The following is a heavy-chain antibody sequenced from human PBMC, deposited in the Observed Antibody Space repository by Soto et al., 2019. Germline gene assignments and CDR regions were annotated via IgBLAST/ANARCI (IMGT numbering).Heavy chain of an antibody. J-gene: IGHJ5*02. Sequence: GGSLRLSCAASGFTFTNYAMTWVRQAPGKGLEWVSGISGSGISTYYADSVNGRFTISRDNSKNTLYLQMNSLRAEDTAVYYCAKPLFSYVKDWFDPWGQGTLVTVSS. CDR2: ISGSGIST. CDR1: GFTFTNYA. V-gene: IGHV3-23*01. CDR3: AKPLFSYVKDWFDP. D-gene: IGHD3-10*02.